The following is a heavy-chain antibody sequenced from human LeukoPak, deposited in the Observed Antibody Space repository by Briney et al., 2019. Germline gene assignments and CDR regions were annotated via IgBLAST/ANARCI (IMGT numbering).Heavy chain of an antibody. V-gene: IGHV3-23*01. CDR2: ISGSGGST. J-gene: IGHJ4*02. CDR1: GFTFSSYA. Sequence: HPGGSLRLSCAASGFTFSSYAMSWVRQAPGKGLEWVSAISGSGGSTYYADSVKGRFTISRDNSKNTLYLQMNSLRAEDTAVYYCAKPYDSSGHYLTDYWGQGTLVTVSS. D-gene: IGHD3-22*01. CDR3: AKPYDSSGHYLTDY.